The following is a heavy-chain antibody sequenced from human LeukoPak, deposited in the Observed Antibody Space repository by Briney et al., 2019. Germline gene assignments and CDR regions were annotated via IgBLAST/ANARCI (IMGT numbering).Heavy chain of an antibody. J-gene: IGHJ3*02. V-gene: IGHV4-34*01. CDR2: IIHSGSK. Sequence: SETLSLTCAVYGGSFSGYYWSWIRQPPGKGLEWIGEIIHSGSKNFNTCLKSRVTISVDASNNQFSLKQSSGTASDTAVYYCARGSIAVAGTDAFDIWGQGTMVTVSS. CDR3: ARGSIAVAGTDAFDI. CDR1: GGSFSGYY. D-gene: IGHD6-19*01.